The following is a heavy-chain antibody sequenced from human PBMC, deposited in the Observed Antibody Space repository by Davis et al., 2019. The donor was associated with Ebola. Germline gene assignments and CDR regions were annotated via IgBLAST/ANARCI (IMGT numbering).Heavy chain of an antibody. CDR3: ARAQFPTTSDH. D-gene: IGHD1-1*01. J-gene: IGHJ4*02. V-gene: IGHV1-18*04. CDR2: ISGYTGDT. Sequence: ASVKVSCKTSDYTFTNFGVSWVRQAPGQGLEWMGWISGYTGDTKYTQEFQGRVTMTTDTSTNTAYMELRSLRSDDTAVYYCARAQFPTTSDHWGQGTLVTVSS. CDR1: DYTFTNFG.